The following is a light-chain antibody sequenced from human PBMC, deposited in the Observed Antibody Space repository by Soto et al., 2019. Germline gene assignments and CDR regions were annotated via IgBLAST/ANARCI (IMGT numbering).Light chain of an antibody. Sequence: DIQVTQSPSSLSASVGDRVTITCRASQSISGYLNWYQQKPGKPPKLLIYAASHLQSGVPLRFSGSGSGADFTLTISSLQPDDFATYYCQDSYSTPPTFGQGTKLEIK. V-gene: IGKV1-39*01. CDR2: AAS. CDR1: QSISGY. J-gene: IGKJ2*01. CDR3: QDSYSTPPT.